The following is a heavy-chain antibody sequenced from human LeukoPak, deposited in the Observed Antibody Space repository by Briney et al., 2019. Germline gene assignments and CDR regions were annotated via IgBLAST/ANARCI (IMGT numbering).Heavy chain of an antibody. CDR1: GFTFSRFW. CDR2: ISGGSEDT. V-gene: IGHV3-23*01. J-gene: IGHJ6*02. D-gene: IGHD1-7*01. CDR3: ARTIAQYSNSCLYFYHGLDV. Sequence: GGSLRLFCAASGFTFSRFWMHWVRQAPGKGLEWVSSISGGSEDTYHADSVKGRFTISSDNSKSALYLQMDSLRADDTAVYYCARTIAQYSNSCLYFYHGLDVWGQGTTVTVSS.